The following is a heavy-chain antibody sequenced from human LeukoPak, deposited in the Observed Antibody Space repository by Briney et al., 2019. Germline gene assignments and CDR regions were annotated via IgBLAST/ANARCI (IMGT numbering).Heavy chain of an antibody. CDR3: ARVGGYSSSWYENFDY. Sequence: ASVKVSCKASGYTFTSYGISWVRQARGQGLEWMGWISAYNGNKNYAQKLQGRVTMTTDTSTSTAYMELRSLRSDDTAVYYCARVGGYSSSWYENFDYWGQGTLVTVSS. CDR1: GYTFTSYG. J-gene: IGHJ4*02. D-gene: IGHD6-13*01. V-gene: IGHV1-18*01. CDR2: ISAYNGNK.